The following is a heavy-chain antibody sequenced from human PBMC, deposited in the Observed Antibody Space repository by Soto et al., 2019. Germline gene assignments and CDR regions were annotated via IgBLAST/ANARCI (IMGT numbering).Heavy chain of an antibody. CDR1: GGSISSYY. Sequence: LSETLSLTCTVSGGSISSYYWSWIRQPPGKGLEWIGYIYYSGSTNYNPSLKSRVTISVDTSKNQFSLKLSSVTAADTAVYYCAREQWLVRWFDPWGQGTLVTVSS. V-gene: IGHV4-59*12. D-gene: IGHD6-19*01. CDR2: IYYSGST. CDR3: AREQWLVRWFDP. J-gene: IGHJ5*02.